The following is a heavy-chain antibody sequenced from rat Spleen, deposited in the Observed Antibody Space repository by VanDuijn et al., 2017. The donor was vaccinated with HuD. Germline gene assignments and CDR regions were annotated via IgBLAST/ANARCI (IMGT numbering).Heavy chain of an antibody. J-gene: IGHJ2*01. D-gene: IGHD1-10*01. CDR1: GFTFSDYY. CDR3: TRPPYNNHFDY. CDR2: IRYDGSSI. Sequence: EVQLVESDGGLVQPGRSLKLSCAASGFTFSDYYMAWVRQAPRKGLEWVATIRYDGSSIYYRDSVKGRFTISRDNAKNTLYLQMNSLRSEDTATYYCTRPPYNNHFDYWGQGVMVTVSS. V-gene: IGHV5-22*01.